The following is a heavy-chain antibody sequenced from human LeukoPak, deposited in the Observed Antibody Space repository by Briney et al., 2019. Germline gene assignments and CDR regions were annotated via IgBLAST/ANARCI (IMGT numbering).Heavy chain of an antibody. Sequence: PGGSLRLSCAASGFTFSSNWMHWVRQAPGKGLVWVSRINEDGSTTNYADSVKGRSTIFRDNAKNTLYLQMNSLRAEDTAVYYCARALGYCSGGSCLNWFDPWGQGTLVTVSS. CDR2: INEDGSTT. CDR3: ARALGYCSGGSCLNWFDP. V-gene: IGHV3-74*01. D-gene: IGHD2-15*01. CDR1: GFTFSSNW. J-gene: IGHJ5*02.